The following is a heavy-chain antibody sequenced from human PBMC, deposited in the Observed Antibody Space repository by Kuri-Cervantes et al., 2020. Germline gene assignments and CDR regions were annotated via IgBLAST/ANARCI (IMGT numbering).Heavy chain of an antibody. CDR1: GFTFSSYA. V-gene: IGHV3-21*01. Sequence: GESLKISCAASGFTFSSYAMSWVRQAPGKGLEWVSSISSSSSYIYYADSVKGRFTISRDNAKNSLYLQMNSLRAEDTAVYYCARDRGGLVHWFDPWGQGTLVTVSS. CDR3: ARDRGGLVHWFDP. CDR2: ISSSSSYI. J-gene: IGHJ5*02. D-gene: IGHD6-13*01.